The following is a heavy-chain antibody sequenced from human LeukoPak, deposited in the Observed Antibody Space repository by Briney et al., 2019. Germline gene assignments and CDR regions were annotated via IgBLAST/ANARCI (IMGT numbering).Heavy chain of an antibody. Sequence: GRSLRLSCAASGFTFSSYAMHWVRQAPGKGLEWISYISSGGMTIYYADSVRGRFTVSRDNTKNSLFLQMNSLRAEDTAVYFCARDDYDIVTGYYSMYSYGVDVWGQGTAVTVSS. D-gene: IGHD3-9*01. CDR1: GFTFSSYA. CDR3: ARDDYDIVTGYYSMYSYGVDV. V-gene: IGHV3-48*04. CDR2: ISSGGMTI. J-gene: IGHJ6*02.